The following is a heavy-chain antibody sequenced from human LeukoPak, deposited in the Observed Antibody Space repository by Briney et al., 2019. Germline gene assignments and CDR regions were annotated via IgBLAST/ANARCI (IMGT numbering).Heavy chain of an antibody. D-gene: IGHD6-19*01. Sequence: GGSLRLSCAASGFTFSSYWMSWVRQAPGKGPEGVANIKQDGSEKYYVDSVKGRFTISRDNAKNSLYLQMNSLRAEDTAVYYCARGDSSGWYFDYWGQGTLVTVSS. CDR2: IKQDGSEK. V-gene: IGHV3-7*01. CDR3: ARGDSSGWYFDY. J-gene: IGHJ4*02. CDR1: GFTFSSYW.